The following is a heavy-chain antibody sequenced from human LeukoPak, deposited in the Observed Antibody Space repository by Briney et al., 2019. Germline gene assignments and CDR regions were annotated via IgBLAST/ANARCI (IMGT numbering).Heavy chain of an antibody. CDR3: ARDPAVAGGKYYYYYMDV. J-gene: IGHJ6*03. D-gene: IGHD6-19*01. CDR1: GFSVSSVYY. CDR2: IYRSGST. V-gene: IGHV4-38-2*02. Sequence: SETLSLTCTVSGFSVSSVYYWGWIRQPPGKGLEWIGSIYRSGSTYYNPSLKSRVTMSVDTSKNQFSLRLSSVTAADTAVYYCARDPAVAGGKYYYYYMDVWGKGTTVTISS.